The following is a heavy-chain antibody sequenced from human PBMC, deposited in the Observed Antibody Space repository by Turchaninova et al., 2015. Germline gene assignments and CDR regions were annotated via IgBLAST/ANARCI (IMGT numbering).Heavy chain of an antibody. CDR1: GFTFSGYA. CDR2: ISGSGVYA. Sequence: EVQLLESGGGLVQPGGSLRLSCAGSGFTFSGYAMTWVRQAPGTGLGWVPAISGSGVYAPYTDSVNGRFTVSRDNSKNTLYLQMKSLRVEDTAVYYCAKDPNGDYIGAFDFWGQGTMVTVSS. D-gene: IGHD4-17*01. CDR3: AKDPNGDYIGAFDF. V-gene: IGHV3-23*01. J-gene: IGHJ3*01.